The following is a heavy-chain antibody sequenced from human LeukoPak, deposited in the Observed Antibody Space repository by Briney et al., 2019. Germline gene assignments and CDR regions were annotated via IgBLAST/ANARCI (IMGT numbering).Heavy chain of an antibody. D-gene: IGHD2-15*01. CDR1: GGSISSSSYS. V-gene: IGHV4-39*07. CDR2: IYYSGST. CDR3: ALSARGYCSGGSYYGFDY. Sequence: ASETLSLTCTVSGGSISSSSYSWGWIRQPPGKGLEWIGSIYYSGSTYYNPSLKSRVTISVDTSKNQFSLKLSSVTAADTAVYYCALSARGYCSGGSYYGFDYWGQGTLVTVSS. J-gene: IGHJ4*02.